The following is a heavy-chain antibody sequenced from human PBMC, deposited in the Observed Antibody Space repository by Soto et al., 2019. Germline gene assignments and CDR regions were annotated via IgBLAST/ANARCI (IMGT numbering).Heavy chain of an antibody. D-gene: IGHD1-26*01. CDR2: IYFDGITT. Sequence: GGSLRLSCTASGFTFNTHWMHWVRQAPGKGLVWVSRIYFDGITTNYADSVKGRLTVSRDNAKNTVYLHVNTLRDEDTAVYYCARGGAMGVDYWCQGTLVTVTS. CDR1: GFTFNTHW. J-gene: IGHJ4*02. CDR3: ARGGAMGVDY. V-gene: IGHV3-74*01.